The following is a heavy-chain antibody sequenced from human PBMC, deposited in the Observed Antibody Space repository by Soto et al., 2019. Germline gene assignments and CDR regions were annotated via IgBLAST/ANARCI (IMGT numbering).Heavy chain of an antibody. Sequence: GGSVRLSCAASGFTFSSYGMHWVRQAPGKGLEWVAVIWYDGSNKYYADSVKGRFTISRDNSKNTLYLQMNSLRAEDTAVYYCAAAITIFGVVSPPNWFDPWGQGTLVTVSS. CDR3: AAAITIFGVVSPPNWFDP. J-gene: IGHJ5*02. V-gene: IGHV3-33*01. CDR1: GFTFSSYG. CDR2: IWYDGSNK. D-gene: IGHD3-3*01.